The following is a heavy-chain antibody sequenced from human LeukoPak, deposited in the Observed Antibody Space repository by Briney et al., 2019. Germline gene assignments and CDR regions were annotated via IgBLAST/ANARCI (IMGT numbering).Heavy chain of an antibody. V-gene: IGHV4-34*01. Sequence: TSSETLSLTCAVYGGSFSGYYWSWIRQPPGKGLEWIGEINHSGSTNYNPSLKSRVTISVDTSKNQFSLKLSSVTAADTAVYYCARFTRFARWFDPWGQGTLVTVSS. J-gene: IGHJ5*02. CDR2: INHSGST. CDR3: ARFTRFARWFDP. D-gene: IGHD3-16*01. CDR1: GGSFSGYY.